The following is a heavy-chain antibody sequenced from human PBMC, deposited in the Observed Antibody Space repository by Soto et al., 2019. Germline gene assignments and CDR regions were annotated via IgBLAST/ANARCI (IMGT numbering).Heavy chain of an antibody. V-gene: IGHV1-2*02. J-gene: IGHJ5*02. CDR2: INAHSGGT. Sequence: QEQLVQSGAAVKKPGASVKVSCKASGFSFTGYYIHWLRQAPGQGLEWMGWINAHSGGTEYAQKFQGRVTLTRDTSISTAYMTLSSLRSDDTAIYYCAKDLTRQLAYWLDPWGQGTQVTVSS. D-gene: IGHD6-6*01. CDR3: AKDLTRQLAYWLDP. CDR1: GFSFTGYY.